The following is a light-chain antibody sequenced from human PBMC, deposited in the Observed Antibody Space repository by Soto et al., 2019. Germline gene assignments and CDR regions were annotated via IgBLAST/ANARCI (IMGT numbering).Light chain of an antibody. CDR2: WAS. Sequence: DIVMTQSPDSLAVSLGERATINCKSSQSVLYSSNNKNYLAWYQQKPGQPPKLLIYWASTREAGVPDRVSGRGSGTDCTLTIGSLQAEEVAVYYCHQYYSTPPTFGQGTKVEI. CDR1: QSVLYSSNNKNY. CDR3: HQYYSTPPT. V-gene: IGKV4-1*01. J-gene: IGKJ1*01.